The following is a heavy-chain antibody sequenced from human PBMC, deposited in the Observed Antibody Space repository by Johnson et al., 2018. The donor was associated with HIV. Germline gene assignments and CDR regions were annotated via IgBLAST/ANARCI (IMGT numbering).Heavy chain of an antibody. CDR1: GFIFSNYG. D-gene: IGHD5-18*01. V-gene: IGHV3-30*02. CDR2: IQNDGTNK. CDR3: AKGEAQEGWIQLGSYAFDF. J-gene: IGHJ3*01. Sequence: QVQLVESGGGVVQPGESLRLSCVASGFIFSNYGVHWVRQAPGKGLEWVAFIQNDGTNKHYADFVKGRFTISRDNSRNTVYLQMSNLRTEETAVYYCAKGEAQEGWIQLGSYAFDFWGRGTMVTVSS.